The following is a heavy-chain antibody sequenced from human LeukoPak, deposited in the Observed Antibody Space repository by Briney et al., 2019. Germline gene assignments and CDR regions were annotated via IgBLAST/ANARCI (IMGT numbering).Heavy chain of an antibody. Sequence: PGGSLRLSCAASGFTFSSYAMSWVRQAPGKGLEWVSAISGSGGSTYYADSVKGRFTISRDNSKNTLYLQMNSLRAEDTAVYYCAKDLRRITIFGVVNPKTAYYYGMDVWGQGTTVTVSS. J-gene: IGHJ6*02. CDR2: ISGSGGST. D-gene: IGHD3-3*01. V-gene: IGHV3-23*01. CDR1: GFTFSSYA. CDR3: AKDLRRITIFGVVNPKTAYYYGMDV.